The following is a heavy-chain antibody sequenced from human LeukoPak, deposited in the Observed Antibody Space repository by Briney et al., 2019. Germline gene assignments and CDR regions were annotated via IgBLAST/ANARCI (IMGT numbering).Heavy chain of an antibody. CDR2: IYSGGNT. D-gene: IGHD4-17*01. CDR3: ARRAGEYSHPYDY. Sequence: GRSLRLSCTVSGLTVSSNSMSWVRQAPGKGLEWVSFIYSGGNTHYSDSVKARFTISRDHSRNTLSLQMNSLRVENTAGYNSARRAGEYSHPYDYWGEGTLVTVSS. CDR1: GLTVSSNS. J-gene: IGHJ4*02. V-gene: IGHV3-53*01.